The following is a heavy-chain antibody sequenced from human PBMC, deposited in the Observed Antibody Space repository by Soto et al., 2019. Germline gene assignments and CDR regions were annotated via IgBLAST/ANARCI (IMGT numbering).Heavy chain of an antibody. CDR2: IYYSGST. CDR3: ARAGYDFWSGYSHNWFDP. J-gene: IGHJ5*02. D-gene: IGHD3-3*01. V-gene: IGHV4-59*01. CDR1: GGSISSYY. Sequence: SETLSLTCTVSGGSISSYYWSWIRQPPGKGLEWIGYIYYSGSTNYNPSLKSRVTISVDTSKNHFSLKLSSVTAADTAVYYCARAGYDFWSGYSHNWFDPWGQGTLVTVSS.